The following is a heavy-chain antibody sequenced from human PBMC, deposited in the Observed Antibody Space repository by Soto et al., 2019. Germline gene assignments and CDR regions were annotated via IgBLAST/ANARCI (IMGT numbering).Heavy chain of an antibody. J-gene: IGHJ6*02. CDR3: ARAVYCTTANCWDDSHYYNIDV. V-gene: IGHV4-38-2*01. CDR1: GYSISSGFY. CDR2: MFHSGST. D-gene: IGHD2-2*01. Sequence: SETLSLTCAVSGYSISSGFYWGWIRQPPGKGLEWIGIMFHSGSTYYNPSLQSRVTISVDTSKNQVSLKLTSVTVADTAVYFCARAVYCTTANCWDDSHYYNIDVWGQGPAVTVS.